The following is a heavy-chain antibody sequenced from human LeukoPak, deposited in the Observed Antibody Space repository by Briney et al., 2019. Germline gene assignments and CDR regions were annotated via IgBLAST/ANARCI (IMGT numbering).Heavy chain of an antibody. J-gene: IGHJ4*02. V-gene: IGHV3-30-3*01. CDR3: ARGMINIIAVAGTDY. Sequence: GGSLRLSCAASGFTFSSYAMHWVRQAPGKGLEWVAVISYDGSNKYYADSVKGRFTISRDNSKNTLYLQMNSLRAEDTAVYYWARGMINIIAVAGTDYWGQGTLVTVSS. CDR1: GFTFSSYA. D-gene: IGHD6-19*01. CDR2: ISYDGSNK.